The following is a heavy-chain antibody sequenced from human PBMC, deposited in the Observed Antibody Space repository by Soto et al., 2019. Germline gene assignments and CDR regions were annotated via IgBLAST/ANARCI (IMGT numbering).Heavy chain of an antibody. CDR1: GFTFSTYG. V-gene: IGHV3-33*01. J-gene: IGHJ6*02. Sequence: GGSLRLSCAASGFTFSTYGMHWVRQAPGKGLEWVAVIWYDGSSKYYAGAVKGRFTISRDNSKNTLHLQMNSLRAEDTAVYYCARDGESLVRPNYYYYYGMDVWGQGTTVTVSS. D-gene: IGHD3-10*01. CDR3: ARDGESLVRPNYYYYYGMDV. CDR2: IWYDGSSK.